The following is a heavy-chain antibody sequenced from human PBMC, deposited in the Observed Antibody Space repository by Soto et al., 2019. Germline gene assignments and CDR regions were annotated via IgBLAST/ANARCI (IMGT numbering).Heavy chain of an antibody. J-gene: IGHJ4*02. D-gene: IGHD6-6*01. CDR3: AKDGPKAYSSSGGANKKGDYFDY. CDR2: ISGSGGST. CDR1: GFTFSSYA. Sequence: GGSLRLSCAASGFTFSSYAMSWVRQAPGKGLEWVSAISGSGGSTYYADSVKGRFTISRDNSKNTLYLQMNSLRAEDTAVYYCAKDGPKAYSSSGGANKKGDYFDYWGQGTLVTVSS. V-gene: IGHV3-23*01.